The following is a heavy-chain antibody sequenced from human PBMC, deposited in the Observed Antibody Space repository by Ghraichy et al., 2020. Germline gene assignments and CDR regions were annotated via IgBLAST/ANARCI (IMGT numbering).Heavy chain of an antibody. J-gene: IGHJ4*02. V-gene: IGHV4-39*01. CDR2: IFYSGTT. CDR3: ARQSAVTRPNFDY. CDR1: GGSISSSTYY. D-gene: IGHD4-17*01. Sequence: SQTLSLTCTVSGGSISSSTYYWGWIRQPPGTGLEWIGSIFYSGTTYYNPSLKSRVTISVDTSKNQFSLKLTSVTAADTAVYYCARQSAVTRPNFDYWGQGTLVTVSS.